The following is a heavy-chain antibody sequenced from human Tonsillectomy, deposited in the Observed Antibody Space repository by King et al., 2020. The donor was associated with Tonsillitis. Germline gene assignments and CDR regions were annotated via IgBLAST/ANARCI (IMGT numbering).Heavy chain of an antibody. V-gene: IGHV1-18*01. Sequence: QLVQSGAEVRKPGASVKVSCKASGYTFTSYGISWVRQAPGQGLEWMGGISTHSGHTNYAQNLQGRVTMTTDTSTSTAYMELRSLRPDDTAVYYCARDWDCGGDCYYFDYWGQGTLVTVSS. J-gene: IGHJ4*02. D-gene: IGHD2-21*01. CDR1: GYTFTSYG. CDR3: ARDWDCGGDCYYFDY. CDR2: ISTHSGHT.